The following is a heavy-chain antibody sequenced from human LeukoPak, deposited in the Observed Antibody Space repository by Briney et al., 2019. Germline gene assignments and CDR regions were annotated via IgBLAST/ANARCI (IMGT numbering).Heavy chain of an antibody. CDR1: GFTFNTYA. V-gene: IGHV3-7*01. D-gene: IGHD1-26*01. J-gene: IGHJ4*02. CDR2: IKEDGSDK. Sequence: GRSLRLSCAASGFTFNTYAMHWVRQAPGKGLEWVAIIKEDGSDKYYVDSVKGRFTISRDNAKNSVHLQMNSLRVEDTAVYYCASAAGWEFGYWGQGTLVTVSS. CDR3: ASAAGWEFGY.